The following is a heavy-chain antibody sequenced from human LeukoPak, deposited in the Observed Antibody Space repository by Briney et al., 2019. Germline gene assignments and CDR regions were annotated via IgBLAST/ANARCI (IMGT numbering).Heavy chain of an antibody. CDR2: ISAYNGNT. J-gene: IGHJ1*01. V-gene: IGHV1-18*01. D-gene: IGHD3-22*01. CDR1: GYTFTSYG. CDR3: ARTEKYYYDKHEYFQH. Sequence: GASVKVSCKASGYTFTSYGISWVRQAPGQGLEGMGWISAYNGNTNYAQKLQGRVTMTTDTSTSTAYMELRSLRSDDTAVYYCARTEKYYYDKHEYFQHWGQGTLVTVSS.